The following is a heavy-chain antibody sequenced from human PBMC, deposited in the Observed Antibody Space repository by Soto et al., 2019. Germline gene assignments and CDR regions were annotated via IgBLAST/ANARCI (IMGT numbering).Heavy chain of an antibody. CDR3: ATDLISWYPGPELVY. V-gene: IGHV1-24*01. Sequence: ASVKVSCKVSGSTLTKLYMHWVRQAPGKGLEWMGRFDPEDGEAIYAQRFQGRVTMTEDTSTDTAYMELRSLRSEDTAVYYCATDLISWYPGPELVYWCQATLVTVSS. CDR1: GSTLTKLY. D-gene: IGHD6-13*01. J-gene: IGHJ4*02. CDR2: FDPEDGEA.